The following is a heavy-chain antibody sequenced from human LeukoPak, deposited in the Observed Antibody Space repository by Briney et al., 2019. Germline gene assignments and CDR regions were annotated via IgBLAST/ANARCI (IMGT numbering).Heavy chain of an antibody. CDR1: GFIFSSYW. Sequence: PGGSLRLSCAASGFIFSSYWIHWVRQAPRKGLVWVSRINPDGSSTTYADSVRGRFTISRDNAKNRLYLQMDSLRAEDTAVYYCVREGNYYDSSGYYYVYYFDYWGQGTLVTVSS. CDR3: VREGNYYDSSGYYYVYYFDY. J-gene: IGHJ4*02. V-gene: IGHV3-74*01. D-gene: IGHD3-22*01. CDR2: INPDGSST.